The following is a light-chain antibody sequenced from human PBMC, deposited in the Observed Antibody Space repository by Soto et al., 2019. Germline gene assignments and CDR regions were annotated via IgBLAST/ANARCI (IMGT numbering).Light chain of an antibody. CDR1: QSVSGY. J-gene: IGKJ4*01. V-gene: IGKV3-11*01. CDR2: DAS. Sequence: EIVLPQSPATLSLSPGNRATLSCRASQSVSGYLAWYQQKPRQAPRLLIYDASNRATGIPARFSGSGSGTAFTLTITSLEPEDFAVYYCQQRSNWPSTFGGGTKVEI. CDR3: QQRSNWPST.